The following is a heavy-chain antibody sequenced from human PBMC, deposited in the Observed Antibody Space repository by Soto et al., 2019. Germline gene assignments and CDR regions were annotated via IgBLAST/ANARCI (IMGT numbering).Heavy chain of an antibody. J-gene: IGHJ6*02. CDR3: AIWSNWNPLYSRGMAV. V-gene: IGHV1-69*06. CDR1: GGAFTNYS. CDR2: IIPLHNTS. D-gene: IGHD1-20*01. Sequence: QVQLLQSGAEVKKPGSSVKVSCKVSGGAFTNYSLNWVRHAPGQGLEWLGGIIPLHNTSNYSLKLLGRGSVTADISSNTVYMHLSGLTSDDTATYYCAIWSNWNPLYSRGMAVWGQGTTVTVSS.